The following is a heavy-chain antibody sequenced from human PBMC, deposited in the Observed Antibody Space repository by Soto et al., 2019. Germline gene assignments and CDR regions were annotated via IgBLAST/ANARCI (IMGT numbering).Heavy chain of an antibody. V-gene: IGHV4-59*01. D-gene: IGHD5-12*01. CDR3: ARGKYSGYEVWFDP. CDR2: IYYSGST. Sequence: SETLSLTCTVSGGSISSYYWSWIRQPPGKGLEWIGYIYYSGSTNYNPSLKSRVTISVDTSKNQFSLKLSSVTAADTAVYYCARGKYSGYEVWFDPWGQGTLVTVSS. J-gene: IGHJ5*02. CDR1: GGSISSYY.